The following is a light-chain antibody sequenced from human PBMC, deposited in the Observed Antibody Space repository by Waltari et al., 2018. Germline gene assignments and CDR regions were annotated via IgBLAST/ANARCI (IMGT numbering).Light chain of an antibody. CDR1: ISNIGSNT. CDR2: GNH. CDR3: AAWDDSLNAWV. J-gene: IGLJ3*02. V-gene: IGLV1-44*01. Sequence: QSVLTQPPSASGTPGQRVTISCSGSISNIGSNTVNWYHQLPGTAPKLRIYGNHQRPSGVPDRLSGSKSGTSASLAISELQSDDEADYYCAAWDDSLNAWVFGGGTKLTVL.